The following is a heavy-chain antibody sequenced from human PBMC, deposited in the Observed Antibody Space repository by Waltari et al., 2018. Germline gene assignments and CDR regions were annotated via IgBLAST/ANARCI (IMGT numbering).Heavy chain of an antibody. CDR3: ARASGVDY. Sequence: EVQLLESGGGLVQPGGSLSLSCAASGLSFSTYVMNWVRQAPGKGLEWVSSISDAGGIINYADSVKGRFTISRDNSKNTLYLQMNSLRGEDTAVYYCARASGVDYWGQGTLVTISS. V-gene: IGHV3-23*01. J-gene: IGHJ4*02. CDR1: GLSFSTYV. D-gene: IGHD3-16*01. CDR2: ISDAGGII.